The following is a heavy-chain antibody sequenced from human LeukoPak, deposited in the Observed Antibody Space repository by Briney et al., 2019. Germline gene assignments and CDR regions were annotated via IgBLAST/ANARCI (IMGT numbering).Heavy chain of an antibody. D-gene: IGHD3-9*01. CDR2: IYYSGST. V-gene: IGHV4-39*01. CDR3: ARHRPGGYDILTGYQPYYYYYGMDV. Sequence: NPSETLSLTCTVSGGSISSYYWGWLRQPPGKGLEWVGSIYYSGSTYYNPSLKSRVTISVDTSKNQFSLKLSSVTAADTAVYYCARHRPGGYDILTGYQPYYYYYGMDVWGQGATVTVSS. CDR1: GGSISSYY. J-gene: IGHJ6*02.